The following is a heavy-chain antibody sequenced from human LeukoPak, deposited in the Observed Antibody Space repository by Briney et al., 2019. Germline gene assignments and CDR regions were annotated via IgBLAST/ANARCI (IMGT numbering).Heavy chain of an antibody. CDR1: GFTFSSYA. J-gene: IGHJ5*02. V-gene: IGHV3-30-3*01. D-gene: IGHD3-3*01. CDR3: ARGGLFLGWFDP. Sequence: GGSLRLSCAASGFTFSSYAMHWVRQAPGKGLEWVAVISYDGSNKYYADSVKGRFTISRDNSKNTLYLQMNSLRAEDTAVYYCARGGLFLGWFDPWGQGTLVTVSS. CDR2: ISYDGSNK.